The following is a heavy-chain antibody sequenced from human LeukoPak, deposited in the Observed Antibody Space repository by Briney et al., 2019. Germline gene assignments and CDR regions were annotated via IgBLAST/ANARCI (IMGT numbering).Heavy chain of an antibody. CDR3: ARDQADLRAFDI. D-gene: IGHD6-13*01. Sequence: PGGSLRLSCAASGFTVSSNYMSWVRQAPGKGLEWVSVIYSGGSTYYADSVKGRFTISRDNSKNTLYLQMNSLRAEDTAVYYCARDQADLRAFDIWDQGTMVTVSS. CDR1: GFTVSSNY. V-gene: IGHV3-53*01. J-gene: IGHJ3*02. CDR2: IYSGGST.